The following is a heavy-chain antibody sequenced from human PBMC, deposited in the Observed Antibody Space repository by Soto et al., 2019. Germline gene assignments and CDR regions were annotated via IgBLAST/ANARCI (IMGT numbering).Heavy chain of an antibody. J-gene: IGHJ3*02. V-gene: IGHV3-21*01. D-gene: IGHD2-15*01. CDR3: ARDNKGYCSGGSCYRLNAFDI. Sequence: GGSLRLSCAASGFTFSSYSMNWVRQAPGKGLEWVSSISSSSSYIYYADSVKGRFTISRDNAKNSLYLQMNSLRAEDTAVYYCARDNKGYCSGGSCYRLNAFDIWGQGTMVTV. CDR2: ISSSSSYI. CDR1: GFTFSSYS.